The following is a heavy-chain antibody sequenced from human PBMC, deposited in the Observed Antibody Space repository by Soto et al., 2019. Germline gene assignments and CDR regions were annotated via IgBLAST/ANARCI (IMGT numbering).Heavy chain of an antibody. V-gene: IGHV4-39*01. CDR1: GGSISSSSYY. CDR2: IYYSGST. J-gene: IGHJ5*02. D-gene: IGHD3-3*02. CDR3: ASPKIAFYNWFDP. Sequence: PSETLSLTCTVSGGSISSSSYYWGWIRQPPGKGLEWIGSIYYSGSTYYNPSLKSRVTISVDTSKNQFSLKLSSVTAADTAVYYCASPKIAFYNWFDPWSQGTLVTAPQ.